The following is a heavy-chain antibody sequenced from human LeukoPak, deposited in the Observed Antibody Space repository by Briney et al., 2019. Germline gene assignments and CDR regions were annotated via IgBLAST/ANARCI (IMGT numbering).Heavy chain of an antibody. CDR1: GFTFSSYA. CDR3: ASVDYDFWSGYYDDY. V-gene: IGHV3-23*01. J-gene: IGHJ4*02. D-gene: IGHD3-3*01. CDR2: ISGSGGST. Sequence: GGSLRLSCAASGFTFSSYAMSWVRQAPGKGLEWVSAISGSGGSTYYADSVKGRFTISRDNSKNTLYLQMNSLRAEDTAVYYCASVDYDFWSGYYDDYWGQGTLVTVSS.